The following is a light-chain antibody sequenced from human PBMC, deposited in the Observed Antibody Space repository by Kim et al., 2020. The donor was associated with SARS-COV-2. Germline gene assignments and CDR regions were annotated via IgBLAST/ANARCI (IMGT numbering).Light chain of an antibody. Sequence: SYELTQPPSVSVSPGQTASITCSGDKLGDKYAYWYQQKPGQSPVVVIYQDDKRPSGIPERFSGSNSGNTATLTISGTQSADEADYYCQAWDSAVVFVGGT. V-gene: IGLV3-1*01. CDR2: QDD. CDR3: QAWDSAVV. J-gene: IGLJ2*01. CDR1: KLGDKY.